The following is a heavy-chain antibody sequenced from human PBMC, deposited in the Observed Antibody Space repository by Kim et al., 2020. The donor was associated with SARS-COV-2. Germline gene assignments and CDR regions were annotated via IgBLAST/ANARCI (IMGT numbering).Heavy chain of an antibody. CDR3: GRDGRYYDNSGYYYVGDYFDY. D-gene: IGHD3-22*01. V-gene: IGHV4-38-2*02. J-gene: IGHJ4*02. CDR2: IYHSGST. CDR1: GYSISSGYY. Sequence: SETLSLTCTVSGYSISSGYYWGWIRQPPGKGLEWIGSIYHSGSTYYNPSLKSRVTISVDTSKNQFSLKLSTVTAADTAVYYCGRDGRYYDNSGYYYVGDYFDYSGQGTLVTVSS.